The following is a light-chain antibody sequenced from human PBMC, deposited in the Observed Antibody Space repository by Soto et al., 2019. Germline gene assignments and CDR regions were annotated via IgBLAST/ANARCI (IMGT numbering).Light chain of an antibody. Sequence: AIQMTQSPSSLSASVGDSVTITCRASQDIRTDLGWFQQKPGKAPNLLIYGASSVHRGVPSRFSGSGSGSDFTLTISSLQSEDFATYYCLQTYNYPLTFGGGTRVEI. V-gene: IGKV1-6*01. J-gene: IGKJ4*01. CDR2: GAS. CDR1: QDIRTD. CDR3: LQTYNYPLT.